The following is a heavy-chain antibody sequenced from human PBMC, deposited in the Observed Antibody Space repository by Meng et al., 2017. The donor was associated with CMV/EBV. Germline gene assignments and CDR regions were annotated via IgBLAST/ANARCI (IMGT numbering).Heavy chain of an antibody. Sequence: GESLKISCAASGFSFSDFYMSWIRQAPGKGLEWVSYISNSGNTIYYADSVKGRFTISRDNAKNSLFLQMNSLRAEDTAVYYCAREYCSSTSCFPQYYYGMDVWGQGTTVTVS. J-gene: IGHJ6*02. CDR2: ISNSGNTI. CDR1: GFSFSDFY. D-gene: IGHD2-2*01. V-gene: IGHV3-11*01. CDR3: AREYCSSTSCFPQYYYGMDV.